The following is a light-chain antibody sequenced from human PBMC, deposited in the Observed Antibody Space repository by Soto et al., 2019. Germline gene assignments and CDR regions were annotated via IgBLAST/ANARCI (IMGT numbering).Light chain of an antibody. CDR1: QSVSSS. J-gene: IGKJ5*01. CDR3: QQYDNWPPIT. V-gene: IGKV3-15*01. Sequence: EIVMTQSPATLSVSPGERATLSCRASQSVSSSLAWYQQKPGQAPRLLIYGASTRATGIPARFSGSGSGTEFTLTISSLQSEEFAVYYCQQYDNWPPITFGQGTRLDIK. CDR2: GAS.